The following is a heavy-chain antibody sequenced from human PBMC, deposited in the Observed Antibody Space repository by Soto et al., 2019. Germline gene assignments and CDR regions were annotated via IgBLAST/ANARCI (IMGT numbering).Heavy chain of an antibody. D-gene: IGHD6-6*01. Sequence: SETLSLTCTVSGGSISSGGYYWSWIRQHPGKGLEWIGYIYYSGSTYYNPSLKSRVTISVDTSKNQFSLKLSSVTAADTAVYYCARTYSSSLVPYWGPGTLVTVSS. CDR3: ARTYSSSLVPY. V-gene: IGHV4-31*03. CDR1: GGSISSGGYY. J-gene: IGHJ4*02. CDR2: IYYSGST.